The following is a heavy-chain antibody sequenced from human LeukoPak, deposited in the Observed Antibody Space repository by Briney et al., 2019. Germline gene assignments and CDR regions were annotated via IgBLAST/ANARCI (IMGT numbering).Heavy chain of an antibody. Sequence: PGGSLRLSCAASGFTFSSYSMNWVRQAPGKGLEWVSYISSSSSTIYYADSVKGRFTISRDNAKNSLYLQMNSLRAEDTAVYYCARDFFGCADYWGQGTLVTVSS. CDR3: ARDFFGCADY. CDR2: ISSSSSTI. J-gene: IGHJ4*02. D-gene: IGHD3-10*01. CDR1: GFTFSSYS. V-gene: IGHV3-48*01.